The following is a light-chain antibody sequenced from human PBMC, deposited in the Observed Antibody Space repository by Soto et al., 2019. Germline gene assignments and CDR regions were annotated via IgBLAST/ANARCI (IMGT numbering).Light chain of an antibody. V-gene: IGLV2-14*01. J-gene: IGLJ2*01. CDR1: SGDVGGYNY. Sequence: QSALTQPASMSGSPGQSIIISCSGTSGDVGGYNYVSWHQQHPGKAPKLMIYDVTSRPSGVSNRFSGSKSGNTASLTISGLKSEDEANYYCSSYTSGSTLLFGGGTKLTVL. CDR2: DVT. CDR3: SSYTSGSTLL.